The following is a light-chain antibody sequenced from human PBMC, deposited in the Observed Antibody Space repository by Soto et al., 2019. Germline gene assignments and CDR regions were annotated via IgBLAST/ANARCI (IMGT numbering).Light chain of an antibody. J-gene: IGKJ3*01. V-gene: IGKV1-39*01. Sequence: DIQMTQSPSSLSAYVGDRVNITCRASESISFYLNWYQQKPGKAPKVLMYGASSLHSGVPSRFSGSGSGTDFTLTISSLQPEDFATYYCQQSYSTPLIFGPGTKVDIK. CDR2: GAS. CDR1: ESISFY. CDR3: QQSYSTPLI.